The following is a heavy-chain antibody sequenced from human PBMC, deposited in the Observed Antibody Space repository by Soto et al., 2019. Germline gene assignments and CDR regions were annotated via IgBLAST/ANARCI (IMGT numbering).Heavy chain of an antibody. Sequence: EVQLVESGGGLIQPGGSLRLSCAASGFTVSSNYMSWVRQAPGKGLVWVSDIYSGGSTYYADSVKGRFTISRDNSKNTLYLQMNSLRAEDTAVYYCARDSPRLGVAGVFDYWGQGTLVTVSS. CDR2: IYSGGST. J-gene: IGHJ4*02. D-gene: IGHD6-19*01. CDR1: GFTVSSNY. CDR3: ARDSPRLGVAGVFDY. V-gene: IGHV3-53*01.